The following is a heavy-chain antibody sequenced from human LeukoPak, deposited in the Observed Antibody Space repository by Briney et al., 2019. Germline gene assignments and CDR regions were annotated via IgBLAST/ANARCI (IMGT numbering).Heavy chain of an antibody. CDR2: IIPIFGTA. J-gene: IGHJ3*02. V-gene: IGHV1-69*13. Sequence: ASVKLSCKASGGTFSSYAISWVRQAPGQGLEWMGGIIPIFGTANYAQKFQGRVTITADESTSTAYMELSSLRSEDTAVYYCAREKYCSSTSCYGEAFDIWGQGTMVTVSS. D-gene: IGHD2-2*01. CDR1: GGTFSSYA. CDR3: AREKYCSSTSCYGEAFDI.